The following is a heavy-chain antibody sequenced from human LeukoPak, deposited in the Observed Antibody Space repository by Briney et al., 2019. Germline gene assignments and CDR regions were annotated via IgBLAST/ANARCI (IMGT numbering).Heavy chain of an antibody. V-gene: IGHV4-59*08. J-gene: IGHJ2*01. Sequence: SETLSLTCTVSGGSISHYFWSWIRQPPGKALEWIGYIYYSGSTNYNPSPKSRVTISVDPSKNQFSLKLNSVTAADTAVYYCAKTVAGYWYFDLWGRGTLVTVSS. D-gene: IGHD6-19*01. CDR1: GGSISHYF. CDR2: IYYSGST. CDR3: AKTVAGYWYFDL.